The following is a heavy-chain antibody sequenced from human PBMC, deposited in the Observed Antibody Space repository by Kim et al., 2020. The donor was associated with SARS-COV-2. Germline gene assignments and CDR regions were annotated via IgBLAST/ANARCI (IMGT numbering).Heavy chain of an antibody. J-gene: IGHJ4*02. CDR2: FTTSGGST. CDR1: GFTLSSYG. CDR3: AKALRGGSGGGY. V-gene: IGHV3-23*01. D-gene: IGHD3-10*01. Sequence: GGSLRLSCAASGFTLSSYGMSWVRQAPGKGLEWVSTFTTSGGSTYNADSVKGRFTISRDNSKNTLYLQMNSLRAEDTAVYYCAKALRGGSGGGYWGQGTLVTVSS.